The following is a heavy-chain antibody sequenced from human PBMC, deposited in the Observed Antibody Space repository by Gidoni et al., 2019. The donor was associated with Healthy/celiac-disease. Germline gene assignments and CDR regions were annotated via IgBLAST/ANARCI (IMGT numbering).Heavy chain of an antibody. J-gene: IGHJ4*02. Sequence: QVQLVQSGAEVKKPGASVKVSCKASGYTFTSYAMHWVRQAPGQRLEWMGWINAGNGNTKYSQKFQGRVTITRDTSASTAYMELSSLRSEDTAVYYCARAAKGSSGWYPNFDYWGQGTLVTVSS. V-gene: IGHV1-3*01. D-gene: IGHD6-19*01. CDR3: ARAAKGSSGWYPNFDY. CDR1: GYTFTSYA. CDR2: INAGNGNT.